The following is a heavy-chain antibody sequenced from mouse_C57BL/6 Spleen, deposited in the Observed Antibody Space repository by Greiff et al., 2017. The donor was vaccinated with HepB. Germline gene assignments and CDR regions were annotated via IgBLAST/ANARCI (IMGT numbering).Heavy chain of an antibody. Sequence: VQLQQSGPELVKPGASVKIPCKASGYTFTDYNMDWVKQSHGKSLEWIGDINPNNGGTIYNQKFKGKATLTVDKSSSTAYMELRSLTSEDTAVYYCAREEDYGSSYYWYFDVWGTGTTVTVSS. V-gene: IGHV1-18*01. CDR2: INPNNGGT. J-gene: IGHJ1*03. CDR3: AREEDYGSSYYWYFDV. CDR1: GYTFTDYN. D-gene: IGHD1-1*01.